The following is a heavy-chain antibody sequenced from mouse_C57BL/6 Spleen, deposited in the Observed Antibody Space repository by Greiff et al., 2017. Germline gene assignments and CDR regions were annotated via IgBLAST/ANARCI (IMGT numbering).Heavy chain of an antibody. CDR2: IWSGGST. J-gene: IGHJ4*01. Sequence: VQLVESGPGLVQPSQSLSITCTVSGFSLTSYCVHWVRQSPGKGLEWLGVIWSGGSTDYNAAFISRLSISKDNSKSQVFFKMNSLQANDTAIYYCARYPKPYYSNPIAMDYWGQGTSVTVSS. V-gene: IGHV2-2*02. CDR1: GFSLTSYC. D-gene: IGHD2-5*01. CDR3: ARYPKPYYSNPIAMDY.